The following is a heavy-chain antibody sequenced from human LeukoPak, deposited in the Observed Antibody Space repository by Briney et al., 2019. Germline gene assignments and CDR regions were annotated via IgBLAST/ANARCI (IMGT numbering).Heavy chain of an antibody. V-gene: IGHV3-33*01. Sequence: GGSLRLSCAASGFTFSSYGMHWVRQAPGKGLEWVAVIWYDGSNKYYADSVKGRFTISRDNSKNTLYLQMNSLRAEDTAVYYCARDYDFWSGYYPDAFDIWGQGTMVTVSS. J-gene: IGHJ3*02. CDR1: GFTFSSYG. D-gene: IGHD3-3*01. CDR2: IWYDGSNK. CDR3: ARDYDFWSGYYPDAFDI.